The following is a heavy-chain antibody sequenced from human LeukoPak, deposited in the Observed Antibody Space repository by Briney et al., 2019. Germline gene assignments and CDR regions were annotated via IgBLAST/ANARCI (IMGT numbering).Heavy chain of an antibody. CDR3: ARDWRNGAMDV. CDR2: ISGSGDNI. J-gene: IGHJ6*02. V-gene: IGHV3-11*01. D-gene: IGHD5-24*01. Sequence: PGGPLRLSCAASGFPLRDYYMSWIRQAPGKGLEWLAYISGSGDNIKYADCVKGRFTISRENDKNSLYLQMNSLTAEDTAVYYCARDWRNGAMDVWGQGTTVTVSS. CDR1: GFPLRDYY.